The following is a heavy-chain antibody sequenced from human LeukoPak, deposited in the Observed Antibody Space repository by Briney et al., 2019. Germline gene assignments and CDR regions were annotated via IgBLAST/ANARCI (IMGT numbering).Heavy chain of an antibody. CDR2: IRYDGSNK. D-gene: IGHD3-16*01. CDR3: AKRNAGLGDPPNSKYFDY. Sequence: GGSLRLSCAASGFTFSSYGMHWVRQAPGKGLEWVAFIRYDGSNKYYADSVKGRFTISRDNSKNTLYPQMNSLRVEDTAVYYCAKRNAGLGDPPNSKYFDYWGQGTLVTVSS. J-gene: IGHJ4*02. V-gene: IGHV3-30*02. CDR1: GFTFSSYG.